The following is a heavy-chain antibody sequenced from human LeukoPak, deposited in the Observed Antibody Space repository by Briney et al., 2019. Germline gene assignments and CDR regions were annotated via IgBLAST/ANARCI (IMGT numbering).Heavy chain of an antibody. J-gene: IGHJ4*02. CDR1: GFTVSSNY. D-gene: IGHD3-10*01. CDR2: IYSGGST. V-gene: IGHV3-66*02. CDR3: ARGSYYGSGSYSSAFDY. Sequence: GGSLRLSCAASGFTVSSNYMSWVRQAPGKGLEWVSVIYSGGSTYYADSVKGRFTISRDNSKNTLYLQMNSLRAEDTAVYYCARGSYYGSGSYSSAFDYWGQGTLVTVSS.